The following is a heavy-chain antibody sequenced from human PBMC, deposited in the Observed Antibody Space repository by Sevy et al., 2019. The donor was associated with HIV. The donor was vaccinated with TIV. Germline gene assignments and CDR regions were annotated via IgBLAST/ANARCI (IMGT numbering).Heavy chain of an antibody. CDR3: ARDRSGFTYGFGLDH. Sequence: SETLSLTCSVSGGSISFYYWSWIRQPAGKGLEWIGRVDASGSTNYNPSLESRVTMSVDTSKKQFSLKLSSVTAADTAVYYCARDRSGFTYGFGLDHWGQGTLVTVSS. CDR1: GGSISFYY. D-gene: IGHD5-18*01. V-gene: IGHV4-4*07. CDR2: VDASGST. J-gene: IGHJ4*02.